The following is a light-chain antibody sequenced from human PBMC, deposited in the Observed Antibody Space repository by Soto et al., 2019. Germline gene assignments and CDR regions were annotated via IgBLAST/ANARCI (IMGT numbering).Light chain of an antibody. CDR1: SSNIGSKY. CDR2: RDN. V-gene: IGLV1-47*01. Sequence: QSVLTQPPSTXGXXGXXXXISCSGSSSNIGSKYVYWYQQLPGTAPKLLMYRDNQRSSGVPDRFSGSKSGTSASLAISGLRSDDEADYYCAAWDDSLSGVVFGGGTKLPVL. J-gene: IGLJ2*01. CDR3: AAWDDSLSGVV.